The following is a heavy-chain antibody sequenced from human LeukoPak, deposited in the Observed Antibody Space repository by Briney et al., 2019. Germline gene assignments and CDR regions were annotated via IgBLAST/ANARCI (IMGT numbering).Heavy chain of an antibody. J-gene: IGHJ4*02. V-gene: IGHV4-39*01. CDR3: ASLVVVVVTASEIDY. Sequence: SETLSLTCSVSGGSVSSSSYYWGWVRQPPGKGLEWIGSFHYSGSTYYNPSLKSRVTISGDMSKNQFSLKLRSVTAADTAVYYCASLVVVVVTASEIDYWGQGTLVTVSS. CDR1: GGSVSSSSYY. CDR2: FHYSGST. D-gene: IGHD2-21*02.